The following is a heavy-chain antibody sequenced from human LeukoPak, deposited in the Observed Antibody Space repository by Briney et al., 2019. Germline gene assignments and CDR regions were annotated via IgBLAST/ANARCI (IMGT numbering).Heavy chain of an antibody. CDR2: IYPGNSDT. V-gene: IGHV5-51*01. CDR1: GYSFTNYW. D-gene: IGHD5-24*01. CDR3: ARHSRETEGRWLDP. Sequence: GESLKISCKGSGYSFTNYWIGWVRQMPGKGLEWMGIIYPGNSDTTYSPSFQGQVTISADKSISTAYLQWSSPKASDTAMYYCARHSRETEGRWLDPWGRGTLVTVSS. J-gene: IGHJ5*02.